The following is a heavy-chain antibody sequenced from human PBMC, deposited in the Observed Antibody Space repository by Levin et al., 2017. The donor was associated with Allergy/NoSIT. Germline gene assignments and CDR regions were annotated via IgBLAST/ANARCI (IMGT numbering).Heavy chain of an antibody. Sequence: GESLKISCKASGYTFTSYGISWVRQAPGQGLEWMGWISAYNGNTNYTQKLQGRVTMTTDTSTSTAYMELRSLRSDDTAVYYCASPLVSRYYDFLTGAGYYMDGWGKGTTVTVSS. D-gene: IGHD3-9*01. CDR3: ASPLVSRYYDFLTGAGYYMDG. CDR1: GYTFTSYG. CDR2: ISAYNGNT. J-gene: IGHJ6*03. V-gene: IGHV1-18*01.